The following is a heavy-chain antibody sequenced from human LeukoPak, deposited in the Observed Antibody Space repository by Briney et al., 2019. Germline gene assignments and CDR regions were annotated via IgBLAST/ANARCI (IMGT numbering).Heavy chain of an antibody. CDR1: GGSSSGYY. J-gene: IGHJ4*02. Sequence: PSETLSLTCAVYGGSSSGYYWSWIRQPPGKGLEWIGEINHSGSTDYNPSLKSRVTISVDTSKNQFSLKLSSVTAANTAVYYCARGPPFDDYGDPGDNYWGQGTLVTVSS. V-gene: IGHV4-34*01. CDR3: ARGPPFDDYGDPGDNY. CDR2: INHSGST. D-gene: IGHD4-17*01.